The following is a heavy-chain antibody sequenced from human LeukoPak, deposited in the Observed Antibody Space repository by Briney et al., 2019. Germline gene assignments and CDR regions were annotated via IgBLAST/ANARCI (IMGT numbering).Heavy chain of an antibody. D-gene: IGHD2-15*01. CDR1: GFTFSSYG. Sequence: PGGSLRLSCAASGFTFSSYGMHWVRQAPGKGLEWVAVISYVGSNKYYADSVKGRFTISRDNSKNTLYLQMNSLRAEDTAIYYCAQGGQSLAGFDPWGQGTLVTVSS. V-gene: IGHV3-30*18. J-gene: IGHJ5*02. CDR2: ISYVGSNK. CDR3: AQGGQSLAGFDP.